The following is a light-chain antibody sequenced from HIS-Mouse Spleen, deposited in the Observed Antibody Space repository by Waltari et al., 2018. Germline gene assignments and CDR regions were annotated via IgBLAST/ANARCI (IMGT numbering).Light chain of an antibody. V-gene: IGLV2-23*01. CDR2: EGS. Sequence: QSALTQPASVSGSPGQSITISCTGTSRDAGSYNLFSWYQQHPGKAPKLMIYEGSKRPSGVSNRFSGSKSGTTASLTISGLQAEDEADYYCCSYAGSSTLVFGGGTKLTVL. CDR3: CSYAGSSTLV. J-gene: IGLJ3*02. CDR1: SRDAGSYNL.